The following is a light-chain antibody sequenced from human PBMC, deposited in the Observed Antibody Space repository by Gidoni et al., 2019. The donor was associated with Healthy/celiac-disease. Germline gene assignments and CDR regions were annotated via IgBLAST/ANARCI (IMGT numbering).Light chain of an antibody. Sequence: DIQMTQSPSSLSASVGDRVTITCRASQSISSYLNWYQQKPGKAPKLLIYAESSLQSGVPSRFSGSGSGTDFTLTISSLQPEDFATYYCQQSYSTPSTFGGGTKVEIK. CDR2: AES. J-gene: IGKJ4*01. CDR1: QSISSY. CDR3: QQSYSTPST. V-gene: IGKV1-39*01.